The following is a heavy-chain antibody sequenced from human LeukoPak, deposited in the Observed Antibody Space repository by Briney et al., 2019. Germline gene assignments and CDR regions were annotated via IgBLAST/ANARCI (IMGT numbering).Heavy chain of an antibody. V-gene: IGHV4-34*01. D-gene: IGHD3-3*01. CDR2: INHSGST. Sequence: SETLSLTCAVYGGSFSGYYWSWIRQPPGKGLEWIGEINHSGSTNYNLSLKSRVTISVDTSKNQFSLKLNYVTAADTAVYYCARHDFWSGFDYWGQGALVTVSS. CDR3: ARHDFWSGFDY. CDR1: GGSFSGYY. J-gene: IGHJ4*02.